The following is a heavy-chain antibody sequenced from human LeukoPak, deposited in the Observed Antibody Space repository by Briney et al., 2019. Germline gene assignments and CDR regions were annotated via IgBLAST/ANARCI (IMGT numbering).Heavy chain of an antibody. J-gene: IGHJ4*02. D-gene: IGHD5-18*01. V-gene: IGHV3-23*01. CDR2: XXXXXGXX. CDR1: GFTFXSYA. Sequence: PGGSLRLSCAASGFTFXSYAMSWVRQAPGXXXXXXXAXXXXXGXXXXXXXXXXXXXXXXDNSKNTLYLQMNSLRAEDTAVYYXAKAKHSYGPVYFDYWGQGTLVTVSS. CDR3: AKAKHSYGPVYFDY.